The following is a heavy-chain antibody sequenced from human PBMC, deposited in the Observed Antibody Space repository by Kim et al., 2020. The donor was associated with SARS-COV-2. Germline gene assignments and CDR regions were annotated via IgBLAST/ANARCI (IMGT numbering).Heavy chain of an antibody. CDR3: VRDWDF. CDR1: GFTFRSHW. CDR2: LKQDGSEK. Sequence: GGSLRLSCAASGFTFRSHWMSWVRQAPGKGLEWVANLKQDGSEKYYLESVKGRFTISRDNAKSSLYLQMNSLRAEDTAVYYCVRDWDFWGQGTLVTVPS. J-gene: IGHJ4*02. V-gene: IGHV3-7*01.